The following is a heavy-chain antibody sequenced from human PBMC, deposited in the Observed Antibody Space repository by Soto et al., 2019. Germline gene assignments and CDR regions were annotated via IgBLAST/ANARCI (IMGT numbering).Heavy chain of an antibody. CDR3: ARVGSSNYYYGMDV. CDR1: GGTFSSYA. D-gene: IGHD6-6*01. CDR2: IIPIFGTA. J-gene: IGHJ6*02. Sequence: SVKVSCKASGGTFSSYAISWGRQAPVQGLEWMGGIIPIFGTANYAQKFQGRVTITADESTSTAYMELSSLRSEDTAVYYCARVGSSNYYYGMDVWGQGTTVTVSS. V-gene: IGHV1-69*01.